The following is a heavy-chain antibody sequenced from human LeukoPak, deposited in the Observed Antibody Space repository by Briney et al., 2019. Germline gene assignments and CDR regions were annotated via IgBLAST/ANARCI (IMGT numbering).Heavy chain of an antibody. V-gene: IGHV4-34*01. CDR1: GFTFSSYE. D-gene: IGHD3-10*01. J-gene: IGHJ4*02. CDR2: INHSGST. Sequence: LRLSCAASGFTFSSYEMNWVRQAPGKGLEWIGGINHSGSTNYNPSLKSRVTISVDTSKNQFSLKLSSVTAADTAVYYCARLRQTIRYYYGSGSSMYYFDYWGQGTLVTVSS. CDR3: ARLRQTIRYYYGSGSSMYYFDY.